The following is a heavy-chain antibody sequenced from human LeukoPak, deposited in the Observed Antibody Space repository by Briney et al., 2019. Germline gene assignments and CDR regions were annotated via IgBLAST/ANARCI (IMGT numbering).Heavy chain of an antibody. D-gene: IGHD6-13*01. CDR2: ISGSGGST. V-gene: IGHV3-23*01. J-gene: IGHJ5*02. CDR3: AKRGRIAAASGGWIDP. Sequence: GGSLRLSCAASGFTFSSYAMSWVRQAPGKGLEWVSAISGSGGSTYYADSVKGRFTISRDNSKNTLYLQMNSLRAEDTAVYYCAKRGRIAAASGGWIDPWGQGTLVTVSS. CDR1: GFTFSSYA.